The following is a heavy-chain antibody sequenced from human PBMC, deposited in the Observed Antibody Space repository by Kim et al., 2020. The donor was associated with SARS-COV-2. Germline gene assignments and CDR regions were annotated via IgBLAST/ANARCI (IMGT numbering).Heavy chain of an antibody. J-gene: IGHJ4*02. Sequence: YASSVKGRFTISRDNSKNTLYLQMNSLRAEDTAVYYCARRDGDYSGFDYWGQGTLVTVSS. D-gene: IGHD4-17*01. CDR3: ARRDGDYSGFDY. V-gene: IGHV3-66*01.